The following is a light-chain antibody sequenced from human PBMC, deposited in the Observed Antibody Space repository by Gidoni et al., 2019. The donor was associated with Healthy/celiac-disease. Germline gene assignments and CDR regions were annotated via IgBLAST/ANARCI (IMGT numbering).Light chain of an antibody. CDR2: DTS. Sequence: EIVMTQSPATLSVSPGERATLSCRASQSVRGHLAWYQQKPGQAPRLLIYDTSTGATGIPARFSGSGSGTEFTLTISSLQTEDFAVYYCQQYNNWPLTFGGGTKVEIK. J-gene: IGKJ4*01. V-gene: IGKV3-15*01. CDR3: QQYNNWPLT. CDR1: QSVRGH.